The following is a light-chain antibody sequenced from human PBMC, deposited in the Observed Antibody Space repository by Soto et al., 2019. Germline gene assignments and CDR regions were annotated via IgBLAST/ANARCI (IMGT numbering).Light chain of an antibody. CDR3: SSYTSSSTLVL. V-gene: IGLV2-14*01. CDR1: SSNVGGYNY. Sequence: QSALTQPASVSGSPGQSITISCNGTSSNVGGYNYVSWYQQHPGKAPKLMIYDVSNRPSGVSNRFSGSKSGNTASLTISGLQAEDEADYYCSSYTSSSTLVLFGGGTKLTVL. CDR2: DVS. J-gene: IGLJ2*01.